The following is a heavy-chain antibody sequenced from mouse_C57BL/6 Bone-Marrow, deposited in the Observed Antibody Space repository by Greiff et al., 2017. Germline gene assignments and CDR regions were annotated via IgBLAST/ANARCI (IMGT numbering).Heavy chain of an antibody. J-gene: IGHJ3*01. CDR1: GYTFTDYE. CDR2: IDPETGGT. Sequence: QVQLQQSGAELVRPGASVTLSCKASGYTFTDYEMHWVKQTPVHGLEWIGAIDPETGGTAYNQKFKGKAILTADKSSSTASTELRSQTSEGSAVYYCTRAGRPYWGQGTLVTVSA. V-gene: IGHV1-15*01. CDR3: TRAGRPY.